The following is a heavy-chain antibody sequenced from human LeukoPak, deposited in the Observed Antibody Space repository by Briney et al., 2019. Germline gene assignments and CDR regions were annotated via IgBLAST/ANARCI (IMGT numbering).Heavy chain of an antibody. V-gene: IGHV3-21*06. J-gene: IGHJ4*02. D-gene: IGHD4-11*01. CDR1: GFTFSSYS. CDR2: ISGRSIYI. Sequence: GGSLRLSCAASGFTFSSYSMNWVRQAPGEGLEWVSSISGRSIYIHYADSVKGRFTISRDNAKNSVYLQLNSLRVEDTAVYYCAREQLYSNYYFDFWGQGALVTVSS. CDR3: AREQLYSNYYFDF.